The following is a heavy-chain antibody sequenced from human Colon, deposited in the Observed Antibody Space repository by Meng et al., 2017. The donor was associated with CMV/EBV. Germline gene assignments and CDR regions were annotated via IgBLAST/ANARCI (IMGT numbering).Heavy chain of an antibody. D-gene: IGHD1-26*01. V-gene: IGHV1-2*02. J-gene: IGHJ4*02. CDR1: GYTFSDYD. Sequence: QMHLVQSVAEVKNPGASWTVSCKTAGYTFSDYDIHWVRQAPGQGRDWMGWINSNSGATDYSQKFQGRFTMTRDTSITTVYMELSSLRSDDTAVYYCARDPSGSRVPFDYWGQGSLVTVSS. CDR2: INSNSGAT. CDR3: ARDPSGSRVPFDY.